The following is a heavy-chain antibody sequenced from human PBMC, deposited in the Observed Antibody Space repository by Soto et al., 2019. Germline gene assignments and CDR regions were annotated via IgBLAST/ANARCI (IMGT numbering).Heavy chain of an antibody. CDR1: GYTFTSYG. J-gene: IGHJ4*02. V-gene: IGHV1-18*01. Sequence: ASVKVSCKASGYTFTSYGISWVRQAPGQGLEWMGWISAYNGNTNYAQKLQGRVTMTTDTSTSTAYMELRSLRSDDTAVYYCARDGTGIAVAGGTFDYWGQGTLVTVSS. CDR3: ARDGTGIAVAGGTFDY. D-gene: IGHD6-19*01. CDR2: ISAYNGNT.